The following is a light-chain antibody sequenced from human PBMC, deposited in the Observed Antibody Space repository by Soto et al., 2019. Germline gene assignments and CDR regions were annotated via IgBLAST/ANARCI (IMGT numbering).Light chain of an antibody. CDR3: QQSYSTPRT. V-gene: IGKV1-39*01. CDR1: QSISSY. CDR2: AAY. J-gene: IGKJ1*01. Sequence: DIQMTQSPSSLSASVGDRVTITCRASQSISSYLNCYQQKPGKAPKLLIYAAYSLQSGVPSRFSGSGSGTDFTLTISSRQPEDFATYYCQQSYSTPRTFGQGTKVDI.